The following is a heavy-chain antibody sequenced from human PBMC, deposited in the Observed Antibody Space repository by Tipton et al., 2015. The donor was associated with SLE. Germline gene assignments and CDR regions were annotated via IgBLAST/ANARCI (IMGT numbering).Heavy chain of an antibody. J-gene: IGHJ3*02. Sequence: TLSLTCAVYGGSFSGYYWSWIRQPPGKGLEWIGEINHSGSTNYNPSLKSRVTISVDTSKNQFSLKLSSVTAADTAVYYCARSPFYYGSAFDIWGQGTMVNVSS. D-gene: IGHD3-10*01. CDR3: ARSPFYYGSAFDI. CDR2: INHSGST. CDR1: GGSFSGYY. V-gene: IGHV4-34*01.